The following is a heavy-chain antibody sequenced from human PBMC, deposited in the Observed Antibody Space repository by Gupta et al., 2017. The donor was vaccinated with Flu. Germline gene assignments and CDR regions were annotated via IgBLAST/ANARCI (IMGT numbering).Heavy chain of an antibody. CDR1: YT. CDR3: AKDKSWGEGDWEMGV. Sequence: YTMRWVRQTPGKGLVGVSGCVNTGGTTYYANAGKRRFTMSIDNPKKTLEWQMKRVGEEETAMYYCAKDKSWGEGDWEMGVGGRGTTVTVSS. CDR2: CVNTGGTT. J-gene: IGHJ6*02. D-gene: IGHD3-16*01. V-gene: IGHV3-23*01.